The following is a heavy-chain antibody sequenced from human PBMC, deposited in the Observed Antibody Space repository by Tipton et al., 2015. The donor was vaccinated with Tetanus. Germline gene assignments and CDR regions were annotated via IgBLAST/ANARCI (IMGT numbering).Heavy chain of an antibody. V-gene: IGHV4-39*01. CDR3: ARLIVGATTSEYFQH. Sequence: TLSLTCTVSGGSISSGTYYWGWIRQPPGKGLEWIGSIYFSGSTYYNPSLKSRVTIYVDTSKKQFSLRLSSVTAADTAVYYCARLIVGATTSEYFQHWGQGTLVTVSS. CDR1: GGSISSGTYY. D-gene: IGHD1-26*01. J-gene: IGHJ1*01. CDR2: IYFSGST.